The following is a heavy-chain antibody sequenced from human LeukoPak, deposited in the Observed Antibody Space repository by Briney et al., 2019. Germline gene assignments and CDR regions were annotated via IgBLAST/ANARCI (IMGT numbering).Heavy chain of an antibody. V-gene: IGHV3-20*04. Sequence: GESLRLSCAASGFTSDDYAMNWVRQVPGTGLEWVSGINWNGRITEYADSVKDRFTISRQNTKNSLYLYMNNLGGEDTALYFCARGSVQLWLRDTYYYMDVWGKGTTVTVSS. J-gene: IGHJ6*03. CDR2: INWNGRIT. CDR3: ARGSVQLWLRDTYYYMDV. CDR1: GFTSDDYA. D-gene: IGHD5-18*01.